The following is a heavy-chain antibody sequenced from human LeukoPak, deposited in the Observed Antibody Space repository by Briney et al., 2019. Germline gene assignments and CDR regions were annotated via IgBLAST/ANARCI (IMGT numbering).Heavy chain of an antibody. D-gene: IGHD3-10*01. CDR3: ARGHYGSGSYYYYGMDV. CDR2: INSDGSST. Sequence: GGSLRLSCAASGFTLSRYWMHWVRQAPGKGLVWVSRINSDGSSTRYADSVKGQLTISRDNAKNTLYLQMNSLRAEDTAVYYCARGHYGSGSYYYYGMDVWGQGTTVTVSS. CDR1: GFTLSRYW. V-gene: IGHV3-74*01. J-gene: IGHJ6*02.